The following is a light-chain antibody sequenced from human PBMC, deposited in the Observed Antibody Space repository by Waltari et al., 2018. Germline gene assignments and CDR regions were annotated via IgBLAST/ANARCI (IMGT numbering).Light chain of an antibody. V-gene: IGKV2-28*01. CDR1: QSLLHSNGYNY. CDR3: MQSLRALWT. CDR2: LGS. Sequence: DIVVTQSPLSLPVTPGEPASIPCRSSQSLLHSNGYNYLDWYLQKPGQSPQLLIYLGSNRASGVPDRFSGSGSGTDFTLKISRVEAEDVGVYYCMQSLRALWTFGQGTKVEIK. J-gene: IGKJ1*01.